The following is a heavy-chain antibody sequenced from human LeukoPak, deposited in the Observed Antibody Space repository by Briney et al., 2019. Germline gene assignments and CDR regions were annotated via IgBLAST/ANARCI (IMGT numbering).Heavy chain of an antibody. CDR2: IYYSGST. J-gene: IGHJ5*02. Sequence: PSETLSLTCTVSGGSISSSSYYWGWVRQPPGKGLEWIGSIYYSGSTYYNPSLKSRVTISVDTSKNQFSLKLSSVTAADTAVYYCARDPTGFKYYYDSSGRKNLNWFDPWGQGTLVTVSS. V-gene: IGHV4-39*02. CDR1: GGSISSSSYY. CDR3: ARDPTGFKYYYDSSGRKNLNWFDP. D-gene: IGHD3-22*01.